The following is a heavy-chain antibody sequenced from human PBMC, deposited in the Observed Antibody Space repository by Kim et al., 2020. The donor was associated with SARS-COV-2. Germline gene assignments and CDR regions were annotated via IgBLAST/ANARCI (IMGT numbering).Heavy chain of an antibody. J-gene: IGHJ6*02. Sequence: KYSQKFQGRVTITRDTSASTAYMELSSLRSEDTAVYYCARPSSSPYGMDVWGQGTTVTVSS. CDR3: ARPSSSPYGMDV. V-gene: IGHV1-3*01. D-gene: IGHD2-2*01.